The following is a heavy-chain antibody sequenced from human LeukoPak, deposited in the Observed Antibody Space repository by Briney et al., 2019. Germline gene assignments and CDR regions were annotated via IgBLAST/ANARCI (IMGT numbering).Heavy chain of an antibody. V-gene: IGHV1-18*01. CDR2: ISAYNGNT. D-gene: IGHD4-17*01. CDR3: ARLFNDYGDYVTAC. J-gene: IGHJ4*02. CDR1: GYIFTSYG. Sequence: ASVKVSCKASGYIFTSYGISWVRQAPGQGLEWMGWISAYNGNTNYAQKLHGRVTMTTDTSTSTAYMELRSLRSDDTAVYYCARLFNDYGDYVTACWGQGTLVTVSS.